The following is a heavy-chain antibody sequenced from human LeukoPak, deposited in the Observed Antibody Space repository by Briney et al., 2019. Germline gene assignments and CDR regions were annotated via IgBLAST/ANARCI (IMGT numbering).Heavy chain of an antibody. D-gene: IGHD3-22*01. J-gene: IGHJ3*02. CDR3: ARDSVPETYDSSGYYHAFDI. V-gene: IGHV4-4*07. CDR2: IYTSGST. Sequence: SETMSLTCTVSGGSISSYYWSWIRQPAGKGLEWIGRIYTSGSTNYNPSLKSRVTMSVDTSKNQFSLKLSSVTAADTAVYYCARDSVPETYDSSGYYHAFDIWGQGTMVTVSS. CDR1: GGSISSYY.